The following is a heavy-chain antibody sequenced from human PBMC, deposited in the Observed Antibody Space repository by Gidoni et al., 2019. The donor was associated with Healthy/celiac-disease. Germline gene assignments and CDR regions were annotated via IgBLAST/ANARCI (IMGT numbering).Heavy chain of an antibody. CDR1: GGSFSGYY. J-gene: IGHJ4*02. Sequence: QVQLQQWGAGLLKPSETLSLTCAVYGGSFSGYYWSWIRQPPGKGLEWIGEINHSGSTNYNPSLKSRVTISVDTSKNQFSLKLSSVTAADTAVYYCARGGGDYGDYVRFDYWGQGTLVTVSS. V-gene: IGHV4-34*01. CDR2: INHSGST. D-gene: IGHD4-17*01. CDR3: ARGGGDYGDYVRFDY.